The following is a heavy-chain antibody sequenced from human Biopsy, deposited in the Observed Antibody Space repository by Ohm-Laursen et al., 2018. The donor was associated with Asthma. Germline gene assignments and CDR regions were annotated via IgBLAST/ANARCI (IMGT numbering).Heavy chain of an antibody. CDR1: GDSITSGGCC. J-gene: IGHJ4*02. CDR3: ARIPRRSGSYFVDY. CDR2: IHHSGTS. Sequence: SETLSLTCTVSGDSITSGGCCWTWIRQPPGKGLEWIGYIHHSGTSYFNPSLKSRVSFSRDTSKNQFSLRLSSVTAADTAMYYCARIPRRSGSYFVDYWGQGTLVTVSS. V-gene: IGHV4-31*03. D-gene: IGHD3-22*01.